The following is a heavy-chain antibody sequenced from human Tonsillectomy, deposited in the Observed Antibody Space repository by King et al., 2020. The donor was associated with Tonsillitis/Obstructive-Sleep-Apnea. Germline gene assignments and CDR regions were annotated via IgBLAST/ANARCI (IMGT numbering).Heavy chain of an antibody. V-gene: IGHV3-30*04. CDR3: AIEGSDDAARCFDP. D-gene: IGHD2-2*01. Sequence: VQLVESGGGVVQPGRSLRLSCAASGFTFSSYAMHWVRQAPGKGLEWVAVISYDGSNKYYADSVKGRFTISKDNSKNTLYLQMNSLRAEDTAVYYSAIEGSDDAARCFDPWGQGTLVTVCS. J-gene: IGHJ5*02. CDR1: GFTFSSYA. CDR2: ISYDGSNK.